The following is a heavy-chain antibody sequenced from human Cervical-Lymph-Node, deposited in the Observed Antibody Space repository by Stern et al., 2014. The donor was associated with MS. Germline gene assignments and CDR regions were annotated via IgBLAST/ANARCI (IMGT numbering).Heavy chain of an antibody. CDR3: VRERSSRGFDY. CDR2: ISYDGNTK. J-gene: IGHJ4*02. V-gene: IGHV3-30-3*01. CDR1: GFTFTSYA. D-gene: IGHD5/OR15-5a*01. Sequence: QVQLVESGGGVVQPGRSLRVSCATAGFTFTSYAMNWVRQAPGKGLAWVAVISYDGNTKYYADSVKGRFTISRDNSKNTLFLQMSSLRPEDTAVYYCVRERSSRGFDYWGQGSLVTVSS.